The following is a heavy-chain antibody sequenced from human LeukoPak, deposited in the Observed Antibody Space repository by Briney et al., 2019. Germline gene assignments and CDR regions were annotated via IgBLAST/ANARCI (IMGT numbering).Heavy chain of an antibody. J-gene: IGHJ4*02. Sequence: GRSLRLSCAVSGLTFSSSWKDWVRQAPGNGLEWVASINPEGSEKYSAGSVKGRFTISRDNAKSSLYLQMDSLRVEDTAFYYCARDLAYSRLDYWGQGVLVTVSS. D-gene: IGHD5-18*01. CDR2: INPEGSEK. CDR1: GLTFSSSW. CDR3: ARDLAYSRLDY. V-gene: IGHV3-7*01.